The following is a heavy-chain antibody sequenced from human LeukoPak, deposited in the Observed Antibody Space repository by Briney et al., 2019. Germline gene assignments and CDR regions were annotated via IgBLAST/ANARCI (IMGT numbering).Heavy chain of an antibody. Sequence: GASVKVSCTASGYTFTGYYMHWVRQAPGQGLEWMGWINPNSGGTNYAQKFQGRVTMTRDTSISTAYMELSRLRSDDTAVYYCARVRIAVAGKYYFDYWGQGTLVTVSS. CDR2: INPNSGGT. CDR3: ARVRIAVAGKYYFDY. J-gene: IGHJ4*02. CDR1: GYTFTGYY. D-gene: IGHD6-19*01. V-gene: IGHV1-2*02.